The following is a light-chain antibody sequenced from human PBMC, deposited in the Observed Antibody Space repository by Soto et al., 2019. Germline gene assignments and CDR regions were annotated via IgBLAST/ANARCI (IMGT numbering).Light chain of an antibody. Sequence: EVDLTQSPATLSLSPGERATLSCRASHSVGNYLAWYQQKPGQAPRLLIYDASNRPTDIPARFSGSGSGTDFTLTISSLESEDFAVYYCQQRSNWPLTFGGGNKVEIK. CDR3: QQRSNWPLT. CDR1: HSVGNY. V-gene: IGKV3-11*01. CDR2: DAS. J-gene: IGKJ4*01.